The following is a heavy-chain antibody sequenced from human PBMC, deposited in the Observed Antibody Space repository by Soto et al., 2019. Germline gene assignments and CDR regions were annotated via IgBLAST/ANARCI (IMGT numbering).Heavy chain of an antibody. Sequence: GGSLRLSCAASGFTFSSYWMHWVRQAPGKGLVWVSRINSDGSITSYADSVKGRFTISRDNTKNTLYLQMNSLRAEDTAVYYCARDRPGYQLLCYYYYYGMDVWGQGTTVTVSS. CDR2: INSDGSIT. CDR1: GFTFSSYW. J-gene: IGHJ6*02. V-gene: IGHV3-74*01. CDR3: ARDRPGYQLLCYYYYYGMDV. D-gene: IGHD2-2*01.